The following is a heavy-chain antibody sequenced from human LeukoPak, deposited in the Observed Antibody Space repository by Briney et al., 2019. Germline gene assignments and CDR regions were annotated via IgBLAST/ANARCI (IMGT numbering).Heavy chain of an antibody. V-gene: IGHV4-31*03. Sequence: SETLSLTCTVSGDSISNGVKYWSWIRQHPGRGLEWIGYIYHSGRSYYNPPLKSRITMSVDTSKNQFSLNLSSVTAADTAVYYCARDQVECTXGTCQXRVGFDXWGXXT. CDR2: IYHSGRS. CDR1: GDSISNGVKY. CDR3: ARDQVECTXGTCQXRVGFDX. J-gene: IGHJ4*01. D-gene: IGHD2-8*02.